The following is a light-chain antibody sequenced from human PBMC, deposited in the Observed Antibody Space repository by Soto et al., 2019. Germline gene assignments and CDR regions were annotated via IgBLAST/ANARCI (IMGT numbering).Light chain of an antibody. V-gene: IGKV3-20*01. J-gene: IGKJ1*01. CDR2: DAS. CDR3: QQYGRSPWT. Sequence: ESVLTQSPGTLSLSPGDTATLSCRASQSVSGSYLAWYQQKPGQAPRLLIYDASSRATGIPDRFSGSGSGTDFTLIISRLEPEDFAVYYCQQYGRSPWTFGQGTKVDIK. CDR1: QSVSGSY.